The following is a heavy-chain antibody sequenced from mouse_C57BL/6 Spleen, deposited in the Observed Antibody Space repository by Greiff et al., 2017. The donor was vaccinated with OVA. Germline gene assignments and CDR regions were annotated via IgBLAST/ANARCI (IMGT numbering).Heavy chain of an antibody. CDR1: GFTFSDAW. J-gene: IGHJ2*01. CDR3: TSRPYYGSSYLDY. V-gene: IGHV6-6*01. Sequence: EVNVVESGGGLVQPGGSMKLSCAASGFTFSDAWMDWVRHSPEKGLEWVAEIRNKANNHATYYAESVKGRFTISRDDSKSSVYLQMNSLRAEDTGIYYCTSRPYYGSSYLDYWGQGTTLTVSS. CDR2: IRNKANNHAT. D-gene: IGHD1-1*01.